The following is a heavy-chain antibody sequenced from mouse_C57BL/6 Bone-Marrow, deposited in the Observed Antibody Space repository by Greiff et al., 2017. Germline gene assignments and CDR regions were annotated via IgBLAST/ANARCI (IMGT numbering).Heavy chain of an antibody. CDR2: IDPSDSYT. D-gene: IGHD2-2*01. CDR3: ASDGYDDYAMDY. J-gene: IGHJ4*01. CDR1: GYTFTSYW. Sequence: VQLQQPGAELVMPGASVKLSCKASGYTFTSYWMHWVKQRPGQGLEWIGEIDPSDSYTNYNQTFKGKSTLTVDKSSSTAYMQLSSLTSEDSAVYYCASDGYDDYAMDYWGQGTSVTVSS. V-gene: IGHV1-69*01.